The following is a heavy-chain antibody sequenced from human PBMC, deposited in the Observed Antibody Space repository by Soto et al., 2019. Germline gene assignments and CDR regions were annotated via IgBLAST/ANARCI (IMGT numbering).Heavy chain of an antibody. CDR2: IYYSGST. J-gene: IGHJ4*02. CDR3: ARQRTSVVTQAYFDS. CDR1: GDSINNRSYY. V-gene: IGHV4-39*01. D-gene: IGHD2-21*02. Sequence: SETLSLTCTVTGDSINNRSYYWGCIRQPPGKGLEWIGSIYYSGSTYNNPSLKSRVSMSVDTSKNQFSLKLRSVTAADTALYYCARQRTSVVTQAYFDSWGQGSLVTVSS.